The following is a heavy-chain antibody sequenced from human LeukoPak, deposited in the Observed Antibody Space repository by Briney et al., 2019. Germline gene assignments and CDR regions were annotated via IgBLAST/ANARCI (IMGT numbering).Heavy chain of an antibody. Sequence: PGGSLRLSCAASGFSFSTTWMTWVRQAPGKGLEWVANIKYDGSEKYYADSLKGRFTLSRDNARNSLYLQMNSLRAEDTAVYYCARVYCSGGSCYSLDYWGQGTLVTVSS. V-gene: IGHV3-7*01. CDR3: ARVYCSGGSCYSLDY. D-gene: IGHD2-15*01. CDR2: IKYDGSEK. CDR1: GFSFSTTW. J-gene: IGHJ4*02.